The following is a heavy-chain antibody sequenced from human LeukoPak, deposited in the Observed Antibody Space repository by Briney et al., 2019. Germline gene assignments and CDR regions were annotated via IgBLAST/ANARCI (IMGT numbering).Heavy chain of an antibody. CDR2: IYYSEST. D-gene: IGHD1-14*01. Sequence: PSETLSLTCTVSGGSISSSSYYWGWIRQPPGKGLEWIGSIYYSESTNYNPSLKSRVTISVDKSKNQFSLKLSSVTAADTAVYYCAREGTGGRAFDIWGQGTMVTVSS. CDR1: GGSISSSSYY. CDR3: AREGTGGRAFDI. V-gene: IGHV4-39*07. J-gene: IGHJ3*02.